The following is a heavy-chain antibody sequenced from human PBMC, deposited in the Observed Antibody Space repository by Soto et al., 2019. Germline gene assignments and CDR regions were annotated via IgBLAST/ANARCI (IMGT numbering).Heavy chain of an antibody. CDR2: FDPEDGET. V-gene: IGHV1-24*01. CDR3: ATGDYAFDY. Sequence: QVQLVQSGAEVKKPGASVKVSCKVSGYTLTELSMHWVRQAPGKGLEWMGGFDPEDGETIYAQKFQGRVTXXEDTSTDTAYMELSSLRSEDTAVYYCATGDYAFDYWGQGTLVTVSS. CDR1: GYTLTELS. J-gene: IGHJ4*02. D-gene: IGHD4-17*01.